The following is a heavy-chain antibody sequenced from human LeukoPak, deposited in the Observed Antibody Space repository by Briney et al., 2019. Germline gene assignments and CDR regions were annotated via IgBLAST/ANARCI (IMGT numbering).Heavy chain of an antibody. D-gene: IGHD3-10*01. CDR1: GYTFTGYY. V-gene: IGHV1-2*02. Sequence: ASVKVSCKASGYTFTGYYMHWVRQAPGQGLEWMGWINPNSGGTNYAQKFQGRVTMTRDTSISTAYMELRSLRSDDTAVYYCAREETLWFGELLYGASFDFWGQGTLVTVSS. CDR2: INPNSGGT. J-gene: IGHJ4*02. CDR3: AREETLWFGELLYGASFDF.